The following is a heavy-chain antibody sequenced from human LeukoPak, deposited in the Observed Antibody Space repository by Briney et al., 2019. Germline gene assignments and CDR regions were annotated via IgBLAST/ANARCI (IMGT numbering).Heavy chain of an antibody. Sequence: PGGSLRLSCAASGFTFSSYSMNWVRQAPGKGLEWVSSISSSSSYIYYADSVKGRFTISRGNAKNSLYLQMNSLRAEDTAVYYCAREPMTGIDYWGQGTLVTVSS. D-gene: IGHD1-1*01. CDR3: AREPMTGIDY. J-gene: IGHJ4*02. CDR1: GFTFSSYS. CDR2: ISSSSSYI. V-gene: IGHV3-21*01.